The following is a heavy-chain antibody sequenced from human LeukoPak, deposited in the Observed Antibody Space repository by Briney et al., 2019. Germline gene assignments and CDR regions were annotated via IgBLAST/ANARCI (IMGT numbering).Heavy chain of an antibody. CDR2: INTDGSST. CDR1: GFSFSSYW. J-gene: IGHJ5*02. Sequence: GGSLRLSCAASGFSFSSYWMHWVRQAPGKGLVWVSRINTDGSSTNYADSVKGRFTISRDNAKNTQYLQMNSLRAEDTAVYYCARVIMGASNWFDPWGQGTLVTVSS. V-gene: IGHV3-74*01. CDR3: ARVIMGASNWFDP. D-gene: IGHD1-26*01.